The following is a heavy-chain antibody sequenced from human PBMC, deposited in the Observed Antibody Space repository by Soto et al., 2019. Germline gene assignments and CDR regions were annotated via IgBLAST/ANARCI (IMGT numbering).Heavy chain of an antibody. CDR3: ARAEGHSGGWAEYFQH. V-gene: IGHV1-3*01. CDR1: GYSFTTYA. D-gene: IGHD2-15*01. J-gene: IGHJ1*01. CDR2: INAGNGNT. Sequence: ASVKVSCKASGYSFTTYAMHWVRQAPGQRLEWMGWINAGNGNTKYPQKLQGRVTITRDTSASTAYMELNSLRAEDTALYYCARAEGHSGGWAEYFQHWGQGTLVTVSS.